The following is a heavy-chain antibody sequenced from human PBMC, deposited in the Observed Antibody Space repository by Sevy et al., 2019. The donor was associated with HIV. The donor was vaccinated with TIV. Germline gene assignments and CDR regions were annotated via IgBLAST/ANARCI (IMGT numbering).Heavy chain of an antibody. D-gene: IGHD6-13*01. J-gene: IGHJ4*02. CDR1: GYSFANNW. V-gene: IGHV5-51*01. Sequence: GESLKISCKGSGYSFANNWIGWGRQMPGKGLEWMGIVYPGDSDTTYSPSFQGQVTISVDKSISTAYLQWNSLKASDTAMYYCARHPVAAAGLYYFDYWGQGTLVTVSS. CDR3: ARHPVAAAGLYYFDY. CDR2: VYPGDSDT.